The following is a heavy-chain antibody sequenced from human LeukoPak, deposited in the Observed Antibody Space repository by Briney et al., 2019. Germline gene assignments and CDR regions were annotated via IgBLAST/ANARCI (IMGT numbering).Heavy chain of an antibody. CDR1: GFTFGDHA. J-gene: IGHJ6*02. D-gene: IGHD5-18*01. CDR2: IRSKTYGGTT. V-gene: IGHV3-49*04. Sequence: PGGSLRLFCTVSGFTFGDHAMSWVRQAPGKGLEWVGFIRSKTYGGTTEYAASVKGRFIISRDDSTSIAYLQMNSLKTEDTAVYYCTRGPIQLWLYHGMDVWGQGTTVTVSS. CDR3: TRGPIQLWLYHGMDV.